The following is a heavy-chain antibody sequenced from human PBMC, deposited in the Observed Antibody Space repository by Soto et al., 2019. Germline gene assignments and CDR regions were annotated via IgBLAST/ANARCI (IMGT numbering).Heavy chain of an antibody. CDR3: ARGRYFDWLLYYWFDP. D-gene: IGHD3-9*01. Sequence: KSSETLSLTCAVYGGSFSGYYWSWIRQPPGKGLEWIGEINHSGSTNYNPSLKSRVTISVDTSKNQFSLKLSSVTAADTAVYYCARGRYFDWLLYYWFDPWGQGTLVTVSS. CDR2: INHSGST. V-gene: IGHV4-34*01. CDR1: GGSFSGYY. J-gene: IGHJ5*02.